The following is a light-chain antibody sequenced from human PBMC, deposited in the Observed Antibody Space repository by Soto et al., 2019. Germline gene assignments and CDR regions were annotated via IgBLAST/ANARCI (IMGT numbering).Light chain of an antibody. Sequence: QSVLTQPPSVSAAPRQRVTISCSGGSSNIGNNAVNWYQQLPGQAPKLLIYYDDVLPSRVSDRFSASKSGTSASLAISGLKSEDEADYYCAAWDDSLSGPWVFGGGTKLTVL. V-gene: IGLV1-36*01. CDR1: SSNIGNNA. CDR2: YDD. CDR3: AAWDDSLSGPWV. J-gene: IGLJ3*02.